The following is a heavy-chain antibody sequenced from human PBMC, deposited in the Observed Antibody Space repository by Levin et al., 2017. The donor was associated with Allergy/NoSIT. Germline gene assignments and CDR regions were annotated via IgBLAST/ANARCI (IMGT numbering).Heavy chain of an antibody. V-gene: IGHV3-66*01. CDR2: IYSGGST. J-gene: IGHJ4*02. CDR1: EFTVRTYY. Sequence: GGSLRLSCAVSEFTVRTYYMSWVRQAPGEGLEWVSVIYSGGSTYYADSVKGRFTVSRDYSKDTLYVHLHMNNVRVEDTAMYYCVMKYYDSSGNVDNWGQGTLVTVSS. CDR3: VMKYYDSSGNVDN. D-gene: IGHD3-22*01.